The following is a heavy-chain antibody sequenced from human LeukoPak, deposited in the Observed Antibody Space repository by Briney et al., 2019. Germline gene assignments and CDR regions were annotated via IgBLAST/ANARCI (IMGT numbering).Heavy chain of an antibody. V-gene: IGHV3-11*04. CDR1: GFTFSDYY. CDR3: ASRDKGYYYGMDV. CDR2: ISSSGSTI. J-gene: IGHJ6*02. Sequence: GGSLILSCAASGFTFSDYYMSWIRQAPGKGLEWVSYISSSGSTIYYTDSVKGRFTISRDNAKNSLYLQMNSLRAEDTAVYYCASRDKGYYYGMDVWGQGTTVTVSS. D-gene: IGHD5-24*01.